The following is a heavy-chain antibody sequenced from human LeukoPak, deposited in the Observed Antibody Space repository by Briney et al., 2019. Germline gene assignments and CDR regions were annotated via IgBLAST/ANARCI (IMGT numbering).Heavy chain of an antibody. Sequence: GESLRLSCTASGFTFGDYAMSWFRQAPGKGLEWVGFIRSKAYGGTTEYAASVKGRFTISRDDSKSIAYLQMNSLKTEDTAVYYCAKVGWELPRGPYWYFDLWGRGTLVTVSS. CDR1: GFTFGDYA. V-gene: IGHV3-49*03. J-gene: IGHJ2*01. CDR3: AKVGWELPRGPYWYFDL. D-gene: IGHD1-26*01. CDR2: IRSKAYGGTT.